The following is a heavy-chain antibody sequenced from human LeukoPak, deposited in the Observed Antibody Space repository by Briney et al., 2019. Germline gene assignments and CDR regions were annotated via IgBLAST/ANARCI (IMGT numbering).Heavy chain of an antibody. V-gene: IGHV3-23*01. D-gene: IGHD6-19*01. CDR1: GFTFSSYA. CDR2: ISGSGGST. J-gene: IGHJ4*02. CDR3: AKDRNPWLVSGVYFDY. Sequence: GGSLRLSCAAPGFTFSSYAMSWVRQAPGKGLEWVSAISGSGGSTYYADSVKGRFTISRDNSKNALYLQMNSLRAEDTAVYYCAKDRNPWLVSGVYFDYWGQGTLVTVSS.